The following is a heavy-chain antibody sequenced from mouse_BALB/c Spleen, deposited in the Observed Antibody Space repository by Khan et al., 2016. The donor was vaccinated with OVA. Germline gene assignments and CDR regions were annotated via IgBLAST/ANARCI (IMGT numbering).Heavy chain of an antibody. V-gene: IGHV1S137*01. CDR2: ISTYYGDA. CDR1: GYTFTDFT. Sequence: VQLQESGAELVRPGVSVKISCKGSGYTFTDFTMHWVKQSHAMSLEWIGVISTYYGDADYNQKFKGKATMTVDKSSNTACMDLARLTSEDSAIFYCARGGGGDRFLYWGQGTLVTVSA. CDR3: ARGGGGDRFLY. J-gene: IGHJ3*01.